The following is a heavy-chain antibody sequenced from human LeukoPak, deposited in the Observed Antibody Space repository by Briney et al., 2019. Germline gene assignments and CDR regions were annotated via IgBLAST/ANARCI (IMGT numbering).Heavy chain of an antibody. J-gene: IGHJ5*02. CDR3: ARVGIAVATRFDP. CDR2: INPNSGGT. V-gene: IGHV1-2*02. D-gene: IGHD6-19*01. Sequence: ASVKVSCKASGYTFTGYYMHWVRQAPGQGLEWMGWINPNSGGTNYAQKFQGRVTITADESTSTAYMELSSLRSEDTAVYYCARVGIAVATRFDPWGQGTLVTVSS. CDR1: GYTFTGYY.